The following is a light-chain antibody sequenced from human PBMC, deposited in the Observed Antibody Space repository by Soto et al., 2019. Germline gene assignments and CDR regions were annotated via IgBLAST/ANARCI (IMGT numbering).Light chain of an antibody. CDR3: QQRSSWWT. CDR1: QSVSSSY. V-gene: IGKV3D-20*02. Sequence: EIVLTQSPGTLSLSPGERATLSCRASQSVSSSYLAWYQQKPGQAPRLLIYGASSRATGIPDRFSGSGSGTDFTLTISRLEPEDSAVYYCQQRSSWWTFGQGTKVEIK. CDR2: GAS. J-gene: IGKJ1*01.